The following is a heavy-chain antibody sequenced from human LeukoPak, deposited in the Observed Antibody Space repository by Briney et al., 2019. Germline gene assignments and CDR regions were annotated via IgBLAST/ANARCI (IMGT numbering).Heavy chain of an antibody. CDR1: GGPISSGDYY. CDR2: ISYTGIT. Sequence: SQTLSLTSTVSGGPISSGDYYWSWIRQPPGKGLEWIGYISYTGITYYNPSLRNRFTISIDTSKSEFSLEMSYVTAADTAVYYCASQGAVPRGRGFGYWGPGTLVTVSS. V-gene: IGHV4-30-4*08. D-gene: IGHD6-19*01. J-gene: IGHJ4*02. CDR3: ASQGAVPRGRGFGY.